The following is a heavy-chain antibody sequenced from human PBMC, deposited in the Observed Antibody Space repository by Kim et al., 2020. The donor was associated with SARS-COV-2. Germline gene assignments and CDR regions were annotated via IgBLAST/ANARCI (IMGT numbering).Heavy chain of an antibody. J-gene: IGHJ4*02. CDR3: VKDVTGGHYYFDR. Sequence: GGSLRLSCAASGFTFSSYPMSWVRQAPGKGLEWVAFISNTGATTYYGDSVKGRFSISRDNSRNTVFLQLAGLSSEDTALYYCVKDVTGGHYYFDRWGQGALVTVTS. V-gene: IGHV3-23*01. D-gene: IGHD2-21*02. CDR1: GFTFSSYP. CDR2: ISNTGATT.